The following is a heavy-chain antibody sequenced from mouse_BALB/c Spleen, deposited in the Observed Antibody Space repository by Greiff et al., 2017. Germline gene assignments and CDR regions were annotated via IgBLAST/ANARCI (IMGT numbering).Heavy chain of an antibody. J-gene: IGHJ4*01. Sequence: QVQLQQSGPSLVQPSQCLSITCTVSGFSLTSYGVHWVRQSPGKGLEWLGVIWRGGSTDYNAAFMSRLSITKDNSKSQVFFKMNSLQADDTAIYYCAKNPSYDYYAMGYWGQGTSVTVSS. CDR3: AKNPSYDYYAMGY. D-gene: IGHD6-1*01. CDR2: IWRGGST. V-gene: IGHV2-5-1*01. CDR1: GFSLTSYG.